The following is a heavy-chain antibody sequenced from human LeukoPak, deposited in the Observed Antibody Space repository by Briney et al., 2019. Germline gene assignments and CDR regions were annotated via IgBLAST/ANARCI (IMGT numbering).Heavy chain of an antibody. J-gene: IGHJ4*02. CDR1: GFTVSSNY. V-gene: IGHV3-53*01. Sequence: GGSLRLSCAASGFTVSSNYMSWVRQGPGKGLECVSVISNDGDTYYADSVKGRFTISRDTSKNTVSLQMNSLRAEDTAVYYCARALTDTAMVRAGFDYWGQGTLVTVSS. CDR3: ARALTDTAMVRAGFDY. D-gene: IGHD5-18*01. CDR2: ISNDGDT.